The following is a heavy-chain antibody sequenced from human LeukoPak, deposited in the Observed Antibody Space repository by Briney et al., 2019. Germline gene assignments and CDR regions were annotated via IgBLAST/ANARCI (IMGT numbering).Heavy chain of an antibody. CDR1: GFTFSSYA. CDR3: AKATYHYDSSGYIWYFDL. D-gene: IGHD3-22*01. J-gene: IGHJ2*01. V-gene: IGHV3-23*01. CDR2: ISGSGGTT. Sequence: GGSLRLSCAASGFTFSSYAMSWVRQAPGKGLEWVSAISGSGGTTYYADSVQGRFTISRDSSKNTLYLQMNSLRAEHTAVYYSAKATYHYDSSGYIWYFDLWGRGTQVTVSS.